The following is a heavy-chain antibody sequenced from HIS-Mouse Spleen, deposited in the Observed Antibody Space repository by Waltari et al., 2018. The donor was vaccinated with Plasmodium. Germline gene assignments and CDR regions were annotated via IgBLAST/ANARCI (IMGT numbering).Heavy chain of an antibody. J-gene: IGHJ4*02. CDR2: INPNTGGT. V-gene: IGHV1-2*02. CDR3: ARDRYYYGSGSYLGYDY. D-gene: IGHD3-10*01. CDR1: YTFTVYY. Sequence: YTFTVYYMHWVRQAPGQGLEWMGWINPNTGGTNYAQTFQGRVTMTRDTSISTAYMELSRLRSDDTAVYYCARDRYYYGSGSYLGYDYWGQGTLVTFSS.